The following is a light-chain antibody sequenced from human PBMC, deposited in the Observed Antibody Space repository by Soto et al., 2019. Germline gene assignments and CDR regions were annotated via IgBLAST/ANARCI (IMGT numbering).Light chain of an antibody. Sequence: VMTQSPATLSVSPGERATLSCRASQSVSSNLAWHQQKPGQPPRLLIYGASTRATGIPARFSGSGSGTEFTLTISSLQSEDFAVYYCQQYHIWPPVTFGQGTKVDI. CDR2: GAS. CDR3: QQYHIWPPVT. CDR1: QSVSSN. V-gene: IGKV3-15*01. J-gene: IGKJ1*01.